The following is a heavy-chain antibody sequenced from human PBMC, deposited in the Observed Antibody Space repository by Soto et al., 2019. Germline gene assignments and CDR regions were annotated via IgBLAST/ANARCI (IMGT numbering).Heavy chain of an antibody. D-gene: IGHD1-1*01. V-gene: IGHV3-66*01. CDR2: ISGSST. J-gene: IGHJ6*02. Sequence: GGSLRLSCAASGFSFSNYAMTWVRQAPGKGLEWVSSISGSSTYYADSVKGRFTISRDNSKNTLYLQMNSLRAEDTAVYYCASSELEPTNVWGQGTTVTVSS. CDR3: ASSELEPTNV. CDR1: GFSFSNYA.